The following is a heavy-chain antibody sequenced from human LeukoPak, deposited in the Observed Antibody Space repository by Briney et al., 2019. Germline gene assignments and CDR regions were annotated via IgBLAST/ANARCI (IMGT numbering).Heavy chain of an antibody. CDR2: INWNGGST. CDR3: AKEGGPYCGGDCYSDY. CDR1: GFXFDDYG. J-gene: IGHJ4*02. Sequence: GGSLRLSCAASGFXFDDYGITWVRQAPGKGLEWVSGINWNGGSTGYADSVKGRFTISRDNAKNSLSLQMNSLRAEDTAVYYCAKEGGPYCGGDCYSDYWGQGTLVIVSS. D-gene: IGHD2-21*02. V-gene: IGHV3-20*04.